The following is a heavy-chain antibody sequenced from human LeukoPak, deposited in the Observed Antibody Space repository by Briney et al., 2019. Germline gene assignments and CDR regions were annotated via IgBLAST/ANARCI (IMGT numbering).Heavy chain of an antibody. CDR1: GFTFSSYS. CDR3: ARDFWSGYRQGYYYYYMDV. CDR2: ISSSSSYI. J-gene: IGHJ6*03. Sequence: GGSLRLSCAASGFTFSSYSMNWVRQAPGKGLEWVSSISSSSSYIYYADSVKGRFTISRDNAKNSLYLQMNSLRAEDTAVYYCARDFWSGYRQGYYYYYMDVWGKGTTVTVS. D-gene: IGHD3-3*01. V-gene: IGHV3-21*01.